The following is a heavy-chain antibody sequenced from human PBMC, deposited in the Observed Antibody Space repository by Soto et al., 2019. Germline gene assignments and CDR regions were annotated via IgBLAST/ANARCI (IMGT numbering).Heavy chain of an antibody. CDR3: ARDVAVAGYAEPHYFVY. Sequence: EVQLVESGGGLVKPGGSLRLSCAASGFTFSSYSMNWVRQAPGKGLEWVSSISSSSSYIYYADSVKGRFTISRDNAKNSLYLQMNSLRAEDTAVYYCARDVAVAGYAEPHYFVYWGQGTLVTVSS. V-gene: IGHV3-21*01. CDR2: ISSSSSYI. J-gene: IGHJ4*02. CDR1: GFTFSSYS. D-gene: IGHD6-19*01.